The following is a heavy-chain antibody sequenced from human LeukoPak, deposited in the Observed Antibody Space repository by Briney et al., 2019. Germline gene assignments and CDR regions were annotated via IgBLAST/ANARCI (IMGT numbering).Heavy chain of an antibody. Sequence: PGRSLRLSCAASGFTFSSYAMHWVRQAPGKGLEWVAVISYDGSNKYYADSVKGRFTISRDNSKNTLYLQMNSPRAEDTAVYYCARVSDSSGYVDYWGQGTLVTVSS. J-gene: IGHJ4*02. CDR3: ARVSDSSGYVDY. CDR1: GFTFSSYA. D-gene: IGHD6-19*01. CDR2: ISYDGSNK. V-gene: IGHV3-30-3*01.